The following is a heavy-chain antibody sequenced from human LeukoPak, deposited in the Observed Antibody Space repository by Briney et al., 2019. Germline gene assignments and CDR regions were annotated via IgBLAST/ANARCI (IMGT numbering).Heavy chain of an antibody. D-gene: IGHD5-18*01. CDR3: AKDLGAMETGFDY. V-gene: IGHV3-21*01. Sequence: PGGSLRLSCAASGFTFSSYSMNWVRQAPGKGLEWVSSISSSSSYIYYADSVKGRFTISGDNARNSLYLQMNSLRAEDTAVYYCAKDLGAMETGFDYWGQGTLVTVSS. CDR2: ISSSSSYI. CDR1: GFTFSSYS. J-gene: IGHJ4*02.